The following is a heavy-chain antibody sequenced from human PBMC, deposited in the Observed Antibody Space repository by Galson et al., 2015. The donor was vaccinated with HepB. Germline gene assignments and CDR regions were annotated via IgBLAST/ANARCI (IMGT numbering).Heavy chain of an antibody. CDR2: ISPYNGNT. CDR3: ARGGIQLWPNDY. V-gene: IGHV1-18*04. D-gene: IGHD5-18*01. CDR1: GYTFTNYD. J-gene: IGHJ4*02. Sequence: SVKVSCKASGYTFTNYDITWMRQAPGQGLEWMGRISPYNGNTNYAQNLQDRVTMTTDTSTSTAYMELRSPRSDDTAVFYCARGGIQLWPNDYWGQGTLVPVSS.